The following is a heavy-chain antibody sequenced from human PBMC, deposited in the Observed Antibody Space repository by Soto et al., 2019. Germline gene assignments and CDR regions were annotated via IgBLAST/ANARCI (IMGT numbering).Heavy chain of an antibody. V-gene: IGHV3-15*01. Sequence: EVQLVESGGGLVKPGGSLRLSCAASGFTFSDAWMSWVRQAPGKGLEWVGRLQSKADGGTADLAAPVKGRFTLSRDDSKNTLYLEMNSLKTEDTAVYYCTTDLTVVTTGYFDCWGQGTLVTVSS. CDR2: LQSKADGGTA. CDR1: GFTFSDAW. J-gene: IGHJ4*02. CDR3: TTDLTVVTTGYFDC. D-gene: IGHD4-17*01.